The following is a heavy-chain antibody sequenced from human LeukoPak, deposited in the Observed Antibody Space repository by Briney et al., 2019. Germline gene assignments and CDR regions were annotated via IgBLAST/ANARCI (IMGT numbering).Heavy chain of an antibody. CDR1: GYSFTSYW. CDR3: ARHETGRVGATHYDYYMDV. V-gene: IGHV5-51*01. J-gene: IGHJ6*03. D-gene: IGHD1-26*01. CDR2: IYPGDSDT. Sequence: GESLKISCKGSGYSFTSYWIGWVRQMPGKGLEWMGSIYPGDSDTRYSPSFQGQVTISADKSISTAYLQWSSLKASDTAMYYCARHETGRVGATHYDYYMDVWAKGPRSPSP.